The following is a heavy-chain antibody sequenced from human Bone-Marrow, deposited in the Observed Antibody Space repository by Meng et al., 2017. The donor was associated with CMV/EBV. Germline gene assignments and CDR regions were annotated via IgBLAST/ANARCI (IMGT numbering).Heavy chain of an antibody. Sequence: ASVKDSCKASGYTFTGYYMHWVRQAPGQGLEWMGWISAYNGNTNYAQKLQGRVTMTTDTSTSTAYMELRSLRSDDTAGYYCARDSSSSGWYSGLDHWGHGTLVTVSS. CDR2: ISAYNGNT. CDR3: ARDSSSSGWYSGLDH. D-gene: IGHD6-19*01. J-gene: IGHJ4*01. V-gene: IGHV1-18*04. CDR1: GYTFTGYY.